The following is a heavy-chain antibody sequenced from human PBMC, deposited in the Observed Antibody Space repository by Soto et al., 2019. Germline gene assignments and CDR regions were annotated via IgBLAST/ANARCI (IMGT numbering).Heavy chain of an antibody. J-gene: IGHJ6*02. V-gene: IGHV1-18*01. CDR1: GYTFTSYG. CDR3: ARDGWSGVVVAATFGQYYYYGMDV. Sequence: ASVKVSCKASGYTFTSYGISWVRQAPGQGLEWMGWISAYNGNTNYAQKLQGRVTMTTDTSTSTAYMELRSLRSDDTAVYYCARDGWSGVVVAATFGQYYYYGMDVWGQGTTVTFSS. D-gene: IGHD2-15*01. CDR2: ISAYNGNT.